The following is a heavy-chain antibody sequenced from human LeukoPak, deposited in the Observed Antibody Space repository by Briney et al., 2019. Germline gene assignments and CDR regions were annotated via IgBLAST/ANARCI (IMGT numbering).Heavy chain of an antibody. CDR1: GGSFSGYY. Sequence: SETLSLTCAVYGGSFSGYYWSWIRQPAGKGLEWIGRIYTSGSTNYNPSLKSRVTMSVDTSKNQFSLKLSSVTAADTAVYYCARAIRYGTYYYYGMDAWGQGTTVTVSS. CDR2: IYTSGST. J-gene: IGHJ6*02. CDR3: ARAIRYGTYYYYGMDA. V-gene: IGHV4-59*10. D-gene: IGHD1-1*01.